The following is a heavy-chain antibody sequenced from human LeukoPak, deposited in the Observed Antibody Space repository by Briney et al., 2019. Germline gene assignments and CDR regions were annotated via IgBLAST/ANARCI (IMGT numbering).Heavy chain of an antibody. CDR1: GFTFCSYA. D-gene: IGHD4-23*01. V-gene: IGHV3-23*01. CDR2: ISGSGGST. J-gene: IGHJ4*02. CDR3: AKDLSVVTFNYFDY. Sequence: GSLRLSCAGSGFTFCSYAMSLVRQAPGEGVEGVSAISGSGGSTYYADSVKGRFTLSRDNSKNTLYLQMNSLRAEDTAVYYCAKDLSVVTFNYFDYWGQGTLVTVSS.